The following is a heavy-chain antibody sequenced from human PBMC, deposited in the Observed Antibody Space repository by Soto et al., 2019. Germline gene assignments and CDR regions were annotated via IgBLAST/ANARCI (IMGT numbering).Heavy chain of an antibody. CDR2: ISGSGGST. Sequence: GGSLRLSCVASGFFLRDFGMHWVRQAPGKGLEWVSAISGSGGSTYYADSVKGRFTISRDNSKNTLYLQMNSLRAEDTAVYYCAKDFPSQSPWPDQWLPGVGFDYWGQGTLVTVSS. CDR1: GFFLRDFG. CDR3: AKDFPSQSPWPDQWLPGVGFDY. V-gene: IGHV3-23*01. J-gene: IGHJ4*02. D-gene: IGHD6-19*01.